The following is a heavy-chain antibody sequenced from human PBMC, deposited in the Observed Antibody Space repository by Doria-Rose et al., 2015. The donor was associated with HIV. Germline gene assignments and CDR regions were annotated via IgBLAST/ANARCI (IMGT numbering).Heavy chain of an antibody. Sequence: QVQLQESGPGLVKPSQTLPLNCTVSGDSISSSGFYWNWIRHLPGKGLEWIGYIYYSGSAYYNPSLKSRLTISVDTSKNQFSLALRSVTAAGTAVYYCARGGGYDPGLYWGQGNLVTVSS. CDR1: GDSISSSGFY. CDR2: IYYSGSA. V-gene: IGHV4-31*03. D-gene: IGHD5-12*01. CDR3: ARGGGYDPGLY. J-gene: IGHJ4*02.